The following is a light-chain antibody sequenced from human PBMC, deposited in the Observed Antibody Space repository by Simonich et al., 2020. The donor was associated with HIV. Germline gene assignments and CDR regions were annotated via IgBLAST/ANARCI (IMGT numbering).Light chain of an antibody. V-gene: IGLV2-14*03. CDR3: SSYTSSSTWV. CDR2: VVT. CDR1: NSDVGGYNY. Sequence: SALTQPASVSGSPGQSITISCTGTNSDVGGYNYVSWYQQHPGKAPKLIIYVVTNRPSGVSNRFSGSKSGNTASLTISGLQAEDEADYYCSSYTSSSTWVFGGGTKLTVL. J-gene: IGLJ3*02.